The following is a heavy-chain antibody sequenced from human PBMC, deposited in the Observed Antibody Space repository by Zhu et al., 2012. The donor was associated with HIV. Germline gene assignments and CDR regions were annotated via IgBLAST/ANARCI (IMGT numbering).Heavy chain of an antibody. J-gene: IGHJ4*02. CDR3: VRVGYSYGANFDY. CDR1: GYSISSGYY. D-gene: IGHD5-18*01. CDR2: IYRSGND. Sequence: QVQLQETGPGLVKPSETLSLTCAVSGYSISSGYYWGWIRQPPGKGLEWIGSIYRSGNDYHNPSLNSRVTITVDTSKNQFSVKLTSVTAADTAVYFCVRVGYSYGANFDYWGQGTLVTVSS. V-gene: IGHV4-38-2*01.